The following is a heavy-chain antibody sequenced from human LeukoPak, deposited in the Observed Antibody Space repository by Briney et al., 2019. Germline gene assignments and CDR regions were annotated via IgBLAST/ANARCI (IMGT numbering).Heavy chain of an antibody. D-gene: IGHD2-2*01. Sequence: ASVKVSCKASGYTFTRYYMHWVRQAPGQGLVWMGMINPSGSSTTYAQKFQGRVTMTRDMSTSTVYMELSSLRSEDTAVYYCARDPRYCSSTSCGPEVIYYYYMDVWGKGTTVTVSS. J-gene: IGHJ6*03. V-gene: IGHV1-46*01. CDR1: GYTFTRYY. CDR2: INPSGSST. CDR3: ARDPRYCSSTSCGPEVIYYYYMDV.